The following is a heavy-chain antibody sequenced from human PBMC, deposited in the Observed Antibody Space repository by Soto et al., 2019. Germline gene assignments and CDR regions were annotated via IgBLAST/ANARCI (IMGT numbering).Heavy chain of an antibody. J-gene: IGHJ4*02. CDR2: INYSGKT. CDR1: GGSISSSSYY. V-gene: IGHV4-39*01. CDR3: ARLTVGVAGNYFDD. Sequence: QLQLQESGPGLVKPSETLSLTCTVSGGSISSSSYYWCWIRQSPGKGLEWIGSINYSGKTYYNPSLNSRATISVDTPKNQFSLQLSSVTAADTTVYYCARLTVGVAGNYFDDWGQGTLVTVSS. D-gene: IGHD6-19*01.